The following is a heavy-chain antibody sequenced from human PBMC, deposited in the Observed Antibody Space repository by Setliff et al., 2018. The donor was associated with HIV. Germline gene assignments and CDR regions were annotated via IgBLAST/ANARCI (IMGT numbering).Heavy chain of an antibody. J-gene: IGHJ6*03. D-gene: IGHD3-3*01. Sequence: GASVKVSCKASGYTFTSYDINWVRQATGQGLEWMGWMNPNSGNTGYAQKFQGRVTMTGNTSISTVHMELSSLTSEDTAVYYCARDVYFTFSGEVIRHYLDVWGKGTTVTVSS. CDR2: MNPNSGNT. V-gene: IGHV1-8*02. CDR1: GYTFTSYD. CDR3: ARDVYFTFSGEVIRHYLDV.